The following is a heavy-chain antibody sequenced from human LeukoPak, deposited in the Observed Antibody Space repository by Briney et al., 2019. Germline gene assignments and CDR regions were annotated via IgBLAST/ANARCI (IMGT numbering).Heavy chain of an antibody. J-gene: IGHJ4*02. D-gene: IGHD2-15*01. CDR2: ISGSSSTI. V-gene: IGHV3-48*02. CDR1: GITFSTST. CDR3: AGGQGWLLDY. Sequence: GGSLRPSCAASGITFSTSTMNWVRQAPGKGLEWVSYISGSSSTIYYADSVKGRFTVSRDNAGNSLYLQMNNLRDDDTAVYFCAGGQGWLLDYWGQGTLVTVSS.